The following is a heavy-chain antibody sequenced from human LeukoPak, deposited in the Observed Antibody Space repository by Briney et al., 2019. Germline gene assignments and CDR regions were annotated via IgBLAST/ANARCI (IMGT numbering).Heavy chain of an antibody. Sequence: PGGSLRLSCAASGFTFSSYAMSWVRQAPGKGLEWVSTISGSGGNTYYADSVKGRFTISRDNSKNTLYLQMNSLRAEDTAVHYCAKEGASSYYDFWSGYFWFDPWGQGTLVTVSS. V-gene: IGHV3-23*01. CDR1: GFTFSSYA. J-gene: IGHJ5*02. CDR3: AKEGASSYYDFWSGYFWFDP. CDR2: ISGSGGNT. D-gene: IGHD3-3*01.